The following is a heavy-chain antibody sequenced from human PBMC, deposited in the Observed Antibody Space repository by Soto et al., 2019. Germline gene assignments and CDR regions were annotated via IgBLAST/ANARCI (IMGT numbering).Heavy chain of an antibody. J-gene: IGHJ6*02. D-gene: IGHD2-2*01. V-gene: IGHV6-1*01. Sequence: SQTLSLTCAISGDSVSSNSAAWNWIRQSPSGGLEWLGRTYYRSKWYNDYAVSVKSRIIINPDTSKNQFSLKLSSVTAADTAVYYCATSDIANLGYCISTSCYARAYGMDVWGQGTTVTVSS. CDR1: GDSVSSNSAA. CDR2: TYYRSKWYN. CDR3: ATSDIANLGYCISTSCYARAYGMDV.